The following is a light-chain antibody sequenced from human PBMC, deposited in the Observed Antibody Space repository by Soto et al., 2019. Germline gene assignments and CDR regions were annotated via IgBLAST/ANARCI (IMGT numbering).Light chain of an antibody. J-gene: IGLJ2*01. CDR3: AAWDDSLNGPVV. Sequence: QSVLTQPPSASGTPGQRVTISCSGSSCNIGSNTVNWYQQLPGTAPKLLIYSNNQRPSGVPDRFSGSKSVTSAALAISGLQSEDEADYYCAAWDDSLNGPVVFGGGTKLTVL. CDR2: SNN. CDR1: SCNIGSNT. V-gene: IGLV1-44*01.